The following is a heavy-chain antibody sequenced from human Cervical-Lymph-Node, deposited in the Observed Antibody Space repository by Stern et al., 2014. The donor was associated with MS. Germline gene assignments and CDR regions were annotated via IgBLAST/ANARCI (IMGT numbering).Heavy chain of an antibody. CDR1: GGTFSSYT. CDR3: AREALLGGNYYALDV. V-gene: IGHV1-69*06. D-gene: IGHD2-15*01. Sequence: QVQLLQPGAEVKKPGSSVKVSCKAFGGTFSSYTMSWVRQAPGQGLEWMGRSTPIFGTANYAKKFQDRVTITADKFTSTAYMALNSLRSEDTAVYYCAREALLGGNYYALDVWGQGTTVTVSS. J-gene: IGHJ6*02. CDR2: STPIFGTA.